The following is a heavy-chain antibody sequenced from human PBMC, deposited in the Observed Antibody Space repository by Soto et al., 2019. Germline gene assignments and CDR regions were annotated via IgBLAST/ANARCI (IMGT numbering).Heavy chain of an antibody. J-gene: IGHJ6*03. CDR1: GYTFTSHG. CDR2: ISAYNGDT. Sequence: QVQLVQSGAEVKKPGASVMVSCKASGYTFTSHGISWVRQAPGQGLEWMGWISAYNGDTNYAQKLQGRVTVTTDTSTSTAYMELRSLRSEDTAVYYCARMVRGSNIDYYHYMDVWGKGTTVTVSS. V-gene: IGHV1-18*01. D-gene: IGHD3-10*01. CDR3: ARMVRGSNIDYYHYMDV.